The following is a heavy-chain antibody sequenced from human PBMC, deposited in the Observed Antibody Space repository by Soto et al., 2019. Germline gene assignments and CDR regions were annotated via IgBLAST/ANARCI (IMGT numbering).Heavy chain of an antibody. Sequence: EVQLVESGGGLVQPGGSLRVSCAASGFTFSSYWMHWVRQAPGKGLVWVSRINSDGSSTSYADSVKGRFTISRDNAKNTLYLPMNSLRAEDPAIYYCARRGAVAGLHYWGQGTLVTVSS. J-gene: IGHJ4*02. CDR1: GFTFSSYW. D-gene: IGHD6-19*01. CDR2: INSDGSST. V-gene: IGHV3-74*01. CDR3: ARRGAVAGLHY.